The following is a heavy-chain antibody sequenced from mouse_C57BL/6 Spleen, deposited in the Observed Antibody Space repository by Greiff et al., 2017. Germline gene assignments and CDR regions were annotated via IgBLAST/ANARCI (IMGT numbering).Heavy chain of an antibody. D-gene: IGHD2-4*01. CDR1: GFHIKDDY. V-gene: IGHV14-4*01. CDR2: IDPENGDT. CDR3: TTGDYGGYFDY. J-gene: IGHJ2*01. Sequence: EVQLQQSGAELVRPGASVKLSCTASGFHIKDDYMHWVKQRPEQGLEWIGWIDPENGDTAYASKFQGKATITADTSSNTAYLQLSSLTSEDTAVYYCTTGDYGGYFDYWGQGTTLTVSS.